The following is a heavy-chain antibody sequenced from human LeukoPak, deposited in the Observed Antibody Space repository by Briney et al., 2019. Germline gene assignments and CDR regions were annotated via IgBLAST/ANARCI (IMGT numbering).Heavy chain of an antibody. CDR1: GFTFSSYA. Sequence: PGGSLRLSCAASGFTFSSYAMSWVRQAPGKGLEWVSAISGSGGSTYYADSVKGRFTISRDNSKNTLYLQMNSLRAEDTAVYYCAKVLMGSSTRGGGRTGDDKFDPWGQGTLVTVSS. D-gene: IGHD2-2*01. CDR2: ISGSGGST. V-gene: IGHV3-23*01. CDR3: AKVLMGSSTRGGGRTGDDKFDP. J-gene: IGHJ5*02.